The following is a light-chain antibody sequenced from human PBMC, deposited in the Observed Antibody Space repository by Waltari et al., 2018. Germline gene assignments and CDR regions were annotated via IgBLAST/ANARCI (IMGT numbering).Light chain of an antibody. CDR1: SSDVGGYNY. CDR2: EVS. V-gene: IGLV2-14*01. CDR3: SSYTSRSIPYV. J-gene: IGLJ1*01. Sequence: QSALTQPASVSGSPGQSITISCTGTSSDVGGYNYVSWYQHHPGKAPKLIICEVSNRPSGVSNRFSGSKSGNTASLTITGLQAEDEADYYCSSYTSRSIPYVVGTGTKVTVL.